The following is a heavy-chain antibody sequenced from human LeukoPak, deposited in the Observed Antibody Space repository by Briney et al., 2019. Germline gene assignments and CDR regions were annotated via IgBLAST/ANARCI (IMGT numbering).Heavy chain of an antibody. Sequence: GASVKVSCKVSGYSLTELSMHWVRQAPGKGLEWMGGVDPENGAAIYAQKLQGRVTMTEDTSTDTAYMELSSLTSDDTAVYYCATGPTMPALDTSPGLLDFWGQGTLVTVSS. CDR3: ATGPTMPALDTSPGLLDF. CDR1: GYSLTELS. J-gene: IGHJ4*02. D-gene: IGHD2-2*01. CDR2: VDPENGAA. V-gene: IGHV1-24*01.